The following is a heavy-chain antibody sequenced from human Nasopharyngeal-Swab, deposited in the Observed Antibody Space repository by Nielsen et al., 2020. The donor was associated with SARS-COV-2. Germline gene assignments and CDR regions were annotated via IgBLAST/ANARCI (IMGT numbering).Heavy chain of an antibody. Sequence: GSLRLSCTVSGAFISGHHWSWIRQPPGKGLEWIGYVSYSGITNYNPSLNSRVTISADSSKNQFFLELGSVTAADTAVYYCAREEYYYDSSGNYYRAFDNWGQGTLVSVSS. CDR3: AREEYYYDSSGNYYRAFDN. J-gene: IGHJ4*02. CDR1: GAFISGHH. CDR2: VSYSGIT. D-gene: IGHD3-22*01. V-gene: IGHV4-59*11.